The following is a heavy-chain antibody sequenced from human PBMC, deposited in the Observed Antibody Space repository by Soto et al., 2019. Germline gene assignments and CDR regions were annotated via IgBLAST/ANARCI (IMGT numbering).Heavy chain of an antibody. V-gene: IGHV3-53*02. CDR3: ARVGRDCSAGSCSLYYFDS. J-gene: IGHJ4*02. D-gene: IGHD2-15*01. CDR1: GFTVSTYN. Sequence: EVHLVESGGGLMQPGGTLRLSCAASGFTVSTYNMIWVRQAPVKGLEWVSVTYSGGSTQYADSVKGRFTVSRDNSKNTLYLQMSSLRAEDSAVYYCARVGRDCSAGSCSLYYFDSWGQGTLVTVSS. CDR2: TYSGGST.